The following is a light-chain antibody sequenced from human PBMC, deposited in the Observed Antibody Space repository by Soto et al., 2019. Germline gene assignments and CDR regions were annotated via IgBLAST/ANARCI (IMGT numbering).Light chain of an antibody. J-gene: IGKJ3*01. CDR3: QQYQSLPFT. CDR2: GAS. CDR1: QNIYNS. Sequence: DIQMTQSPSSLSASLGDRVTITCRTSQNIYNSLNWYQQKAGRAPAVLIYGASNLQGGVPLRFSGSGSGTDFTLTVSSLQAEDAAVYYCQQYQSLPFTFGPGTKVHI. V-gene: IGKV1-39*01.